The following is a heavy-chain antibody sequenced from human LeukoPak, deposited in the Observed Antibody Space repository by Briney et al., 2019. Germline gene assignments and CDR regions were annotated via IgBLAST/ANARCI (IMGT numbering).Heavy chain of an antibody. J-gene: IGHJ4*02. D-gene: IGHD3-22*01. CDR2: IYTSGST. CDR1: GGSISSGSYY. CDR3: AREGLGSGYYYVELDY. Sequence: SQTLSLTCTVSGGSISSGSYYRSWIRQPAGKGLEWIGRIYTSGSTNYNPSLKSRVTISVDTSKNQFSLKLSSVTAADTAVYYCAREGLGSGYYYVELDYWGQGTLVTVSS. V-gene: IGHV4-61*02.